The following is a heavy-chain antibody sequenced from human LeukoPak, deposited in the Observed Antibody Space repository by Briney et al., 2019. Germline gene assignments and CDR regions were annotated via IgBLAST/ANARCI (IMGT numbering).Heavy chain of an antibody. D-gene: IGHD3-3*01. Sequence: AGTLRLTCAASGFPFSDYSFNWVRQAPGKGLERVSSISSRSTYIYYADSVKGRFTISRDDSKKSVILQMNSLRGEDTAVYHCVRDRDFGVGNWFDPWGQGTLVIVSS. CDR3: VRDRDFGVGNWFDP. CDR2: ISSRSTYI. CDR1: GFPFSDYS. J-gene: IGHJ5*02. V-gene: IGHV3-21*01.